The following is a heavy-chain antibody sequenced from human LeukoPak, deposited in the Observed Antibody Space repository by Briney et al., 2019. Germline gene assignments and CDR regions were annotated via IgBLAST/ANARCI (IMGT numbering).Heavy chain of an antibody. D-gene: IGHD1-26*01. J-gene: IGHJ4*02. CDR1: GGSISSGGYY. V-gene: IGHV4-61*08. Sequence: SETLSLTCTVSGGSISSGGYYWSWLRQHPGKGLEWIGYIYTSGSTNYNPSLKSRVTISVDTSKNQFSLKLSSVTAADTAAYYCARHPPYYSGSSPLDYWGQGTLVTVSS. CDR3: ARHPPYYSGSSPLDY. CDR2: IYTSGST.